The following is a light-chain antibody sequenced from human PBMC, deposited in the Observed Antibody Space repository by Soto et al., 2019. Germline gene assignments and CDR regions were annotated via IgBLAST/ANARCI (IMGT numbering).Light chain of an antibody. V-gene: IGKV3-15*01. CDR3: RQYNDWPPKQYT. Sequence: EIVMTQSPATLSVSPGERATLSCRASQSVSSNLAWYQQKPGQAPRLLIYGASTRATGIPVSFSGRGSGTEFTLTISSLQSGDFVVYYCRQYNDWPPKQYTFGPGTKLEIK. J-gene: IGKJ2*01. CDR2: GAS. CDR1: QSVSSN.